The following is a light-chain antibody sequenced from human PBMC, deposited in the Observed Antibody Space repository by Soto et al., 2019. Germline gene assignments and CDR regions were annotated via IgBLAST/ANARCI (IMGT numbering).Light chain of an antibody. CDR3: HQYGSSPRT. CDR2: GAS. J-gene: IGKJ1*01. Sequence: ELVLTQSPGTLSLSPGERATLSCRASQSVSSSYLAWYQQKPGQAPRLLIYGASSRATGIPDRFSGSGSGTDFTVTISRLEPEDFAVYYCHQYGSSPRTFGQGTKVEIE. V-gene: IGKV3-20*01. CDR1: QSVSSSY.